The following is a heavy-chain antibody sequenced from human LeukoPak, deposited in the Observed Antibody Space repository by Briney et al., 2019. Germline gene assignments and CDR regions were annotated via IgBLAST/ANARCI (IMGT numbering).Heavy chain of an antibody. J-gene: IGHJ4*02. CDR3: ARDSLARPLGY. CDR1: GFTFSSYA. CDR2: ISSSGSTI. V-gene: IGHV3-48*04. Sequence: GGSLRLSCAASGFTFSSYAMHWVRQAPGKGLEWVSYISSSGSTIYYADSVKGRFTISRDNAKNSLYLQMNSLRAEDTAVYYCARDSLARPLGYWGQGTLVTVSS. D-gene: IGHD6-6*01.